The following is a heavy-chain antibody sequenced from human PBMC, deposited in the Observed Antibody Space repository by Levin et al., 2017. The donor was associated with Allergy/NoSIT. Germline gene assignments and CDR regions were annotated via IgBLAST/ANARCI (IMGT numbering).Heavy chain of an antibody. V-gene: IGHV3-30*18. CDR3: AKDDLSYTTAWGEAFDY. J-gene: IGHJ4*02. CDR1: GFTFSSYA. Sequence: PSETLSLTCVAAGFTFSSYAMHWVRQAPGKGLEWVAVVSYDGAEAYYADSVKGRFTISRDNSKNTLYLQMNSLRPEDTAIYYCAKDDLSYTTAWGEAFDYWGQGTPVTVSS. D-gene: IGHD2-8*01. CDR2: VSYDGAEA.